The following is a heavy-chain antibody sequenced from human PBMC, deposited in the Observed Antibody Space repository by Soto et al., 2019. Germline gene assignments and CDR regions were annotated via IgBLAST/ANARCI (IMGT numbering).Heavy chain of an antibody. CDR1: GYTFTGYG. V-gene: IGHV1-18*01. CDR3: ARDKQWLVRDAFDI. J-gene: IGHJ3*02. D-gene: IGHD6-19*01. CDR2: ISSYNDNT. Sequence: ASVKVSCKASGYTFTGYGISWVRQAPGQGLEWIGWISSYNDNTHYAQNLQGRVSLTTDTSTSTAYMELRSLRSDDTAIYYCARDKQWLVRDAFDIWGQGTLVTVS.